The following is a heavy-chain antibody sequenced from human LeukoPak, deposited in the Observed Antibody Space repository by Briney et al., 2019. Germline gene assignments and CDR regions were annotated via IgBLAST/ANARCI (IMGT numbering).Heavy chain of an antibody. Sequence: SETLSLTCTVSGGSISSSSYYWGWIRQPPGKGLEWIGSIYYSGSTYYNPSLKSRVTISVDTSKNQFSLKLSSVTAADTAVYYCARNDSSLGAEAFDIWGQGTMVTVSS. CDR2: IYYSGST. J-gene: IGHJ3*02. D-gene: IGHD3-22*01. V-gene: IGHV4-39*01. CDR1: GGSISSSSYY. CDR3: ARNDSSLGAEAFDI.